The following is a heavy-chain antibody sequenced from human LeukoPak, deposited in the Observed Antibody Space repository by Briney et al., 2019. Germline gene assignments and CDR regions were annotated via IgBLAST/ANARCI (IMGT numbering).Heavy chain of an antibody. J-gene: IGHJ4*02. CDR1: GGSISSYY. CDR2: IYYSGST. V-gene: IGHV4-59*01. Sequence: PSETLSLTCTVSGGSISSYYWSWIRQPPGKGLEWIGYIYYSGSTNYNPSLKSRVTISVDTSKNQFSLKLSSVTAADTAVYYCARENYDYIWGSYRPSEFDYWGQGTLVTVSS. CDR3: ARENYDYIWGSYRPSEFDY. D-gene: IGHD3-16*02.